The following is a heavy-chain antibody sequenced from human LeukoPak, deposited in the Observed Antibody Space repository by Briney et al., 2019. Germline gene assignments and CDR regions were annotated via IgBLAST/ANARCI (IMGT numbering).Heavy chain of an antibody. CDR3: ARTQYSSGWLSFDG. CDR2: IIPIFGTA. CDR1: GRPFSSYA. V-gene: IGHV1-69*13. D-gene: IGHD6-19*01. J-gene: IGHJ4*02. Sequence: ASVKLSCKASGRPFSSYALRWVRHAPGQGLEWMGGIIPIFGTANYAQKSQGRVTITADGSTSTAYMELSSLRSEETGVYYCARTQYSSGWLSFDGGRGGSLVTVP.